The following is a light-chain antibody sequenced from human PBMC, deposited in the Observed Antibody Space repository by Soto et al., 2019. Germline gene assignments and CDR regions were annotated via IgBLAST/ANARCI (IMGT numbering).Light chain of an antibody. CDR3: QQSYSTPNT. CDR1: QSISSY. CDR2: AAS. Sequence: DIQMTQSPSSLSASVGDRVTITCRASQSISSYLNWYQQKPGKAPKLLIYAASSLQSGVPSRFSDSGSGTDFTLTISSLQPEDFATYYCQQSYSTPNTFGQGTRLDIK. V-gene: IGKV1-39*01. J-gene: IGKJ5*01.